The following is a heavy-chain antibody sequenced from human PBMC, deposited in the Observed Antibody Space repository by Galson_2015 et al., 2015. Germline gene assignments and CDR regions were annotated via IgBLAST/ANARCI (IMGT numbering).Heavy chain of an antibody. V-gene: IGHV1-18*01. D-gene: IGHD1-1*01. CDR2: ISGYNGGT. CDR3: ARGTYFDY. J-gene: IGHJ4*02. Sequence: SVKVSCKASGYTFTTYGISWVRQAPGQGLEWMGWISGYNGGTEYAQKLRGRVTMTADTSTSTAYMEVRSLRSDDTAVYYCARGTYFDYWGQGTLVTVSS. CDR1: GYTFTTYG.